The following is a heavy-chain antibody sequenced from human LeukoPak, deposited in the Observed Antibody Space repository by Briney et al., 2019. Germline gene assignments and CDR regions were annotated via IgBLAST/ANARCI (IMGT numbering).Heavy chain of an antibody. CDR3: ARTASLPDYFYYMAV. CDR2: ISSSGSTI. V-gene: IGHV3-11*01. Sequence: PGGSPRLSCAASGFTFSDYYMSWIRQAPGKGLEWVSYISSSGSTIYYADSVKGRFTISRDNAKNSLYLQMNSLRAEDTAVYYCARTASLPDYFYYMAVWGKGTMVTVSS. J-gene: IGHJ6*03. D-gene: IGHD2-21*02. CDR1: GFTFSDYY.